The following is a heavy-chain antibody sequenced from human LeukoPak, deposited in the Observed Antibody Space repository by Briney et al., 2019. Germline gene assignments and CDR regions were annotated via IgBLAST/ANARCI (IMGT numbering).Heavy chain of an antibody. CDR2: ISSSGSTI. CDR3: ARDSSGWYSNWFDH. J-gene: IGHJ5*02. CDR1: GFTFSSYE. Sequence: GGSLRLSCAASGFTFSSYEMNWVRQAPGKGLEWVSYISSSGSTIYYADSVKGRFTISRDNAKNSLYLQMNSLRAEDTAVYYCARDSSGWYSNWFDHWGQGTLVTVSS. V-gene: IGHV3-48*03. D-gene: IGHD6-19*01.